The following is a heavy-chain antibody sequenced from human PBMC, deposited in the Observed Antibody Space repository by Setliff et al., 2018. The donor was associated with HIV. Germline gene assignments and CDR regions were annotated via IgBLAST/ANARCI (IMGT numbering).Heavy chain of an antibody. V-gene: IGHV4-34*01. CDR2: IHHGGST. CDR1: GGSFGDQF. CDR3: AGGDLYGDYAFSY. Sequence: SETLSLTCAVYGGSFGDQFWNWIRQSPGKGLEWIGEIHHGGSTAYNPSLKSRVTISVDTSKNQFSLKLNSVTAADTAVYYCAGGDLYGDYAFSYWGQGTLVTVSS. D-gene: IGHD4-17*01. J-gene: IGHJ4*02.